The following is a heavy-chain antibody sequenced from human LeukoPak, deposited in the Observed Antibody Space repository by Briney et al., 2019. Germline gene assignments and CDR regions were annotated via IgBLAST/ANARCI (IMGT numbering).Heavy chain of an antibody. CDR2: INHSGST. CDR1: GFTFNYAW. V-gene: IGHV4-34*01. J-gene: IGHJ3*02. CDR3: ARGGSAVPGHERKGAFDI. D-gene: IGHD6-19*01. Sequence: GSLRLSCAASGFTFNYAWMTRVRQAPGKGLEWVGEINHSGSTNYNPSLKSRVTISVDTSKNQFSLKLSSVTAADTAVYYCARGGSAVPGHERKGAFDIWGQGTMVTVSS.